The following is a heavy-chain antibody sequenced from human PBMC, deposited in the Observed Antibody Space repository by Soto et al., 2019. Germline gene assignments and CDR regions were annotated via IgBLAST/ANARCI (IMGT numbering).Heavy chain of an antibody. J-gene: IGHJ6*02. CDR2: INPNSGGT. D-gene: IGHD6-6*01. Sequence: ASVKVSCKASGYTFTGYYMHWVRQAPGQGLEWMGWINPNSGGTNYAQKFQGWVTMTRDTSISTAYMELSRLRSDDTAVYYCARGEYSSSPAENYYYYYGMDVWGQGTTVTVSS. CDR1: GYTFTGYY. V-gene: IGHV1-2*04. CDR3: ARGEYSSSPAENYYYYYGMDV.